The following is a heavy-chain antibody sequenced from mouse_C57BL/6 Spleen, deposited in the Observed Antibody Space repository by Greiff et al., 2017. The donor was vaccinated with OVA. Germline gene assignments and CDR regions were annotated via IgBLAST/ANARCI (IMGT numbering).Heavy chain of an antibody. D-gene: IGHD3-2*02. J-gene: IGHJ2*01. CDR2: IYPGDGDT. V-gene: IGHV1-82*01. Sequence: VKLQQSGPELVKPGASVKISCKASGYAFSSSWMNWVKQRPGKGLEWIGRIYPGDGDTNYNGKFKGKATLTADKSSSTAYMQLSSLTSEDAAVYFCAREIDSSDYWGQGTTLTVSS. CDR1: GYAFSSSW. CDR3: AREIDSSDY.